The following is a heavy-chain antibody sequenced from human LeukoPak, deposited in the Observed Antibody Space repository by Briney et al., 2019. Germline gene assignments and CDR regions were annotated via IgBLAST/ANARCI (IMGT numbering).Heavy chain of an antibody. J-gene: IGHJ4*02. D-gene: IGHD4-17*01. V-gene: IGHV3-21*04. CDR2: ISSSSRYI. Sequence: GGSLRLSCAASGFTFRSYSMNWVRQAPGKGLEWVSSISSSSRYIYYADSVKGRFTISRDNAKNSLYLQMNSLRAEDTAVYYCARDDYGDYDYWGQGTLVTVSS. CDR3: ARDDYGDYDY. CDR1: GFTFRSYS.